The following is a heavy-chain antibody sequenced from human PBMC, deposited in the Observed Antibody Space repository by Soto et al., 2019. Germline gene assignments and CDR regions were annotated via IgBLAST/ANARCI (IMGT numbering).Heavy chain of an antibody. D-gene: IGHD3-3*01. CDR2: MNPNSGNT. Sequence: ASVKVSCKASGYTFTSYDINWVRQATGQGLEWMGWMNPNSGNTGYAQKFQGRVTMTRNTSISTAYMELSSLRSEDTAVYYCARGLRDRETYYDFWSGLGDYYYMDVWGKGTTVTVSS. CDR3: ARGLRDRETYYDFWSGLGDYYYMDV. J-gene: IGHJ6*03. V-gene: IGHV1-8*01. CDR1: GYTFTSYD.